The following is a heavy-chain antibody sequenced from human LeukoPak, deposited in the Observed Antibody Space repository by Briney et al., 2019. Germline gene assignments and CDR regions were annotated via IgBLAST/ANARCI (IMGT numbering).Heavy chain of an antibody. CDR3: ARDVAGSGSYKASYCYYGMDV. CDR1: GYTFTGYY. D-gene: IGHD3-10*01. Sequence: ASVKVSCKASGYTFTGYYMHWVRQAPGQGLEWMGWINPNSGGTNYAQKFQGRVTMTRDTSISTAYMELSRLRSDDTAVYYCARDVAGSGSYKASYCYYGMDVWGQGTTVTVSS. J-gene: IGHJ6*02. V-gene: IGHV1-2*02. CDR2: INPNSGGT.